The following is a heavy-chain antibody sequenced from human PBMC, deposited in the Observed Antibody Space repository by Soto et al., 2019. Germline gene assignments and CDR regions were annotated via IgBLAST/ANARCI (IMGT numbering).Heavy chain of an antibody. CDR2: ISSSGGTT. V-gene: IGHV3-23*01. D-gene: IGHD2-21*01. J-gene: IGHJ4*02. CDR3: TKEPKKSISHDY. CDR1: GFTFSEYA. Sequence: GSLRLSCAASGFTFSEYAMSWVRQAPGKGLEWVSSISSSGGTTSYTDSVKGRFTISRDNSKNTLLLQMNGLRAEDTAIYYCTKEPKKSISHDYWGLGTLVTVSS.